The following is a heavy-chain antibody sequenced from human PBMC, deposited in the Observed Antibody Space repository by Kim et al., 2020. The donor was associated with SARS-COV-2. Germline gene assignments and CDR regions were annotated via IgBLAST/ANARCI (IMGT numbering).Heavy chain of an antibody. V-gene: IGHV3-74*01. CDR1: GFNFRANW. CDR2: IGPDGTTT. J-gene: IGHJ5*02. D-gene: IGHD7-27*01. CDR3: IRGLLGSADL. Sequence: GGSLRLSCAASGFNFRANWMHWVRQVQGKGLLWVSRIGPDGTTTTYADSVKGRFTISRDNANNKVYLQMSSLRGEDTAVYYCIRGLLGSADLWGQGTLVTVSS.